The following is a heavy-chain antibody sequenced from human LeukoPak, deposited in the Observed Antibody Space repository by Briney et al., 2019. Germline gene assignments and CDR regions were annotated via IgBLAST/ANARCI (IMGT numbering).Heavy chain of an antibody. D-gene: IGHD3-10*01. CDR3: ARGSNYYGSGSLWTYFDY. Sequence: SETLSLTCSVYGGSLSGYYWSWIRQPPGKGLEWIGEINHSGSTNYNPSLKSRVTISADTSKNQFSLKLSSVTAADTAVYYCARGSNYYGSGSLWTYFDYWGQGTLVTVSS. CDR1: GGSLSGYY. CDR2: INHSGST. V-gene: IGHV4-34*01. J-gene: IGHJ4*02.